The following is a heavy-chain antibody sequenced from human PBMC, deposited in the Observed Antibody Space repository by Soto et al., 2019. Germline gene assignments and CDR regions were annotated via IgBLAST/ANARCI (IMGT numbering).Heavy chain of an antibody. V-gene: IGHV3-23*01. CDR1: GITFSSYA. Sequence: EVQLLDSGGGLVQPGGSLRLSCAASGITFSSYAMNWVRQAPGKGLEWVSGISGGGGSTYYADSVQGRFTISRDNSKNTVYLQMNSRRAEDTATYYCAKGGGNTCYSRIDYWGQGALVTVSS. J-gene: IGHJ4*02. CDR2: ISGGGGST. D-gene: IGHD2-15*01. CDR3: AKGGGNTCYSRIDY.